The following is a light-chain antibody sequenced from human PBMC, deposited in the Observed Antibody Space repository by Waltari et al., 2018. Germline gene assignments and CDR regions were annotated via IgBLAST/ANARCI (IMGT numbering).Light chain of an antibody. Sequence: SIMLSQPPSMSVAPGQTARITCGGNHIERERVHWYQQKPGQAPLVVLYDDSARPSGIPRRFSGSNSGNKATLTISRVEAGDEADYYCQLWDTSNDRVVFGGGT. CDR1: HIERER. J-gene: IGLJ3*02. CDR3: QLWDTSNDRVV. CDR2: DDS. V-gene: IGLV3-21*02.